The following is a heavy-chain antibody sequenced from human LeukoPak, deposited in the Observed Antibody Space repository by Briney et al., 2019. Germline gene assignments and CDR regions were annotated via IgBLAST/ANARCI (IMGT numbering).Heavy chain of an antibody. V-gene: IGHV3-43*01. D-gene: IGHD3-3*01. CDR1: GFTFDDYT. CDR3: AKGPFGVGYYFDY. Sequence: GGSLRLSCAASGFTFDDYTMHWVRRAPGKGLEWVSLISWDGGSTYYADSVKGRFTISRDNSKNSLYLQMNSLRTEDTALYYCAKGPFGVGYYFDYWGQGTLVTVSS. CDR2: ISWDGGST. J-gene: IGHJ4*02.